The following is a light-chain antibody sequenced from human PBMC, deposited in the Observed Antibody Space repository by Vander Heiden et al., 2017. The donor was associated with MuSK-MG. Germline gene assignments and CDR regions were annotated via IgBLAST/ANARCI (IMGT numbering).Light chain of an antibody. CDR1: TGAVTSGYY. J-gene: IGLJ1*01. CDR2: STS. V-gene: IGLV7-43*01. CDR3: LLYYGGALV. Sequence: QTVVSQEPSLTVSPGGTVTPTCASSTGAVTSGYYPNWFQQKPVQAPRALIDSTSNHHAWTPARFSGSLLGGKAALTLSGVQPEDEAEYYCLLYYGGALVFGTGTKVTVL.